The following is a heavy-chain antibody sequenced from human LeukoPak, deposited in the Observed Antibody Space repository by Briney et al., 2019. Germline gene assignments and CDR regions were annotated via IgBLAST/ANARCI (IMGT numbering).Heavy chain of an antibody. Sequence: SETLSLTCAVSGGSISSYHRSWIRQPPGKGLEWIGYIYYSGSTNHNPSLKSRVTISLDTSKNQFSLKVSCVTAADTAVYYCARHSSGYLSYFDYWGRGTLVPVSS. CDR3: ARHSSGYLSYFDY. CDR2: IYYSGST. CDR1: GGSISSYH. D-gene: IGHD3-22*01. J-gene: IGHJ4*02. V-gene: IGHV4-59*08.